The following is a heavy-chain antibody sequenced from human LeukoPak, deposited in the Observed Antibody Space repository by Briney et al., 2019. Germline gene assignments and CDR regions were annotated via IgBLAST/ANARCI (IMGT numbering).Heavy chain of an antibody. D-gene: IGHD5-24*01. CDR2: IWYDGSNK. CDR1: GFTFSSYG. CDR3: ARGDGYNPGVDY. Sequence: GGSLRLSCAASGFTFSSYGMHWVRQAPGEGLEWVAVIWYDGSNKYYADSVKGRFTISRDNSKNTLYLQMNSLRAEDTAVYYCARGDGYNPGVDYWGQGTLVTVSS. J-gene: IGHJ4*02. V-gene: IGHV3-33*01.